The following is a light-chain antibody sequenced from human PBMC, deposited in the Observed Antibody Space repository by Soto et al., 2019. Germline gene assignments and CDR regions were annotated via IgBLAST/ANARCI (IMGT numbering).Light chain of an antibody. V-gene: IGKV3-20*01. CDR2: GAS. Sequence: EVVMTQSPATLSVSPGEGVTLSCRASQGIGDTLAWYQHKPGQAPRLLIYGASSRATGIPDRFSGSGSGTDFTLTISRLEPEDFAVYYCQQYGSSPRFGQGTKWIS. CDR1: QGIGDT. CDR3: QQYGSSPR. J-gene: IGKJ1*01.